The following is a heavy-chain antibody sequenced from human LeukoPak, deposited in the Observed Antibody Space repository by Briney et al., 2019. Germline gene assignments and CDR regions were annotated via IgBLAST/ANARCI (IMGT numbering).Heavy chain of an antibody. Sequence: PGGSLRLSCAASGFTFSSHAMSWVRQAPGKGLEWVSAISDSGGSTYDADSVKGRFTISRDNSKNTLYLQMNSLRAEDTAVYYCAKDTSIGRYCTNGVCSPFDYWGQGTLVTVSS. J-gene: IGHJ4*02. CDR3: AKDTSIGRYCTNGVCSPFDY. V-gene: IGHV3-23*01. D-gene: IGHD2-8*01. CDR2: ISDSGGST. CDR1: GFTFSSHA.